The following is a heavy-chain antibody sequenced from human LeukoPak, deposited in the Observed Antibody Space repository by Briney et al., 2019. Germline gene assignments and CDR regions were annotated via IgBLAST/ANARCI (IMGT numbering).Heavy chain of an antibody. CDR1: GVTFSSYA. J-gene: IGHJ4*02. Sequence: PGGSLRLSCAASGVTFSSYAMHWVRQAPGKGLEWVAVISYDGSNKHYADSVKGRFTISRDNSKNTLYLQMNSLRAEDTAVYYCARDNNFAFDYWGQGTLVTVSS. V-gene: IGHV3-30*04. CDR3: ARDNNFAFDY. CDR2: ISYDGSNK. D-gene: IGHD1-20*01.